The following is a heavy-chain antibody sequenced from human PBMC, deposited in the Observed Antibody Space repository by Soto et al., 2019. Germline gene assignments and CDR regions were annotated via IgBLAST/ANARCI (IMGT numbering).Heavy chain of an antibody. Sequence: GGSLRLSCAASGFTFSRYSMNWVRQAPGKGLEWLSYISSSSSTIYYADSVKGRFTISRDNAENSLYLQVNSLRDEDTAVYYCATEPGSSYGNNWFDPWGQGTLVTVSS. J-gene: IGHJ5*02. CDR2: ISSSSSTI. CDR1: GFTFSRYS. V-gene: IGHV3-48*02. D-gene: IGHD5-18*01. CDR3: ATEPGSSYGNNWFDP.